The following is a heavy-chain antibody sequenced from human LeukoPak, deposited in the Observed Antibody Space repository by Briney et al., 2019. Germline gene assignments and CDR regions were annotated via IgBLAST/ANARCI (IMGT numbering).Heavy chain of an antibody. D-gene: IGHD3-9*01. CDR2: ISSDGSKK. Sequence: GGPLRLSCVASGFTFSSLGMHWVRQAPGKGLEWVAVISSDGSKKNYADSVKGRLTLSRDNSKNTVYLQVDSLRTEDTAVYYCAKGRQYSFDYLIDYWGQGTLVTVSS. CDR3: AKGRQYSFDYLIDY. V-gene: IGHV3-30*18. CDR1: GFTFSSLG. J-gene: IGHJ4*02.